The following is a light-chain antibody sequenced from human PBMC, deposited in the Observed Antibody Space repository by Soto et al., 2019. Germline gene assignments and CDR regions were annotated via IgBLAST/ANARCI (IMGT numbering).Light chain of an antibody. V-gene: IGLV2-14*01. Sequence: QSVLTQPASVSGSPGQSITISCTGTSSDVGGYNYVSWYQQHPGKAPKLMIYEVSNRPSGVSNRFSGSKSGNTASLTISGLHAEDEADYYCPSYTTTSTVVFGGGTKLTVL. CDR2: EVS. J-gene: IGLJ2*01. CDR3: PSYTTTSTVV. CDR1: SSDVGGYNY.